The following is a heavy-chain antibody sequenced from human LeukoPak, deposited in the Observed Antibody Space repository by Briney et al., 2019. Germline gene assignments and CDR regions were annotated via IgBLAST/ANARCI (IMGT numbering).Heavy chain of an antibody. CDR1: GLTFSSYS. D-gene: IGHD5-12*01. CDR3: ARKGAGYSGYGIDY. Sequence: GGSLRLSCAASGLTFSSYSMNWVRQAPGKGLEWVSSISSSSSYIYYADSVKGRFTISRDDAKNSLYLQMNSLRAEDTAVYYCARKGAGYSGYGIDYWGQGTLVTVSS. V-gene: IGHV3-21*01. J-gene: IGHJ4*02. CDR2: ISSSSSYI.